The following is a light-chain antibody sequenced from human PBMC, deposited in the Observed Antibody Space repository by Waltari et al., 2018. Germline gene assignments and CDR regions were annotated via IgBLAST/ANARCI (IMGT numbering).Light chain of an antibody. J-gene: IGKJ1*01. V-gene: IGKV1-5*03. CDR2: KAS. CDR3: LQYNSNPWT. CDR1: QSIVLW. Sequence: DIQVTQSPSTLSPSVGDRVTITCRASQSIVLWLDWYQQKPGKAPKLLIYKASYLESGVPSRFSGSGSGTEFTLTISSLQADDFATYYCLQYNSNPWTFGQGTKVEIK.